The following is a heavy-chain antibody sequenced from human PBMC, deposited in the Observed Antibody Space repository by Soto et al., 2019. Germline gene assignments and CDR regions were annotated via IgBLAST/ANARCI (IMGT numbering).Heavy chain of an antibody. D-gene: IGHD3-22*01. Sequence: SQTLSLTCAVSGDSVSSNSAAWNWIRQSPSRGLEWLGRTYYRSKRYNDYAVSVKSRITINPDTSKNQFSLQLNSVTPEDTAVYYCARGQRHYDSSGYRYYFDYWGQGTLVTVYS. J-gene: IGHJ4*02. CDR3: ARGQRHYDSSGYRYYFDY. V-gene: IGHV6-1*01. CDR1: GDSVSSNSAA. CDR2: TYYRSKRYN.